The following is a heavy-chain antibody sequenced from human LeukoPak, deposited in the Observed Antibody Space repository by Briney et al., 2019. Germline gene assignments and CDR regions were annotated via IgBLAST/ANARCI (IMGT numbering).Heavy chain of an antibody. J-gene: IGHJ4*02. Sequence: GASVKVSCKASGYTFTSYGISWVRQAPGQGLEWMGWINPNSGGTNYAQKFQGRVTMTRDTSISTAYMELSRLRSDDTAVYYCARDGRRIRDYWGQGTLVTVSS. V-gene: IGHV1-2*02. D-gene: IGHD2-15*01. CDR3: ARDGRRIRDY. CDR1: GYTFTSYG. CDR2: INPNSGGT.